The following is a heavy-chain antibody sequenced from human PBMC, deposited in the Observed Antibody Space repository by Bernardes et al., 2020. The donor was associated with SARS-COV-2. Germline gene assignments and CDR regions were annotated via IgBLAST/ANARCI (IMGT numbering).Heavy chain of an antibody. V-gene: IGHV1-2*02. CDR2: INPNSGGT. CDR1: GYTFTGYY. Sequence: ASVKVSCKAYGYTFTGYYMHWVRQTPGQGLQWMGWINPNSGGTKYAQKFQGRVTMTRDTSISTAYMELSRLTSDDTAVYYCARAVIPATGTFYYYGIDVWGEGTTVTVSS. D-gene: IGHD6-13*01. J-gene: IGHJ6*04. CDR3: ARAVIPATGTFYYYGIDV.